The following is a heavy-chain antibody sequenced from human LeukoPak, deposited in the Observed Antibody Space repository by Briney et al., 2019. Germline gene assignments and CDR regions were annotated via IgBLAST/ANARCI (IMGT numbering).Heavy chain of an antibody. Sequence: GGSLRLSCAASGFTFSTYAMTWVRQAPGKGLEWVAFIRYDGSNKYYADSVKGRFTISRDNSKNTLYLQMNSLRAEDTAVYYCAKDGTTYYYDSSGYYYDYYYYYMDVWGKGTTVTVSS. J-gene: IGHJ6*03. D-gene: IGHD3-22*01. CDR1: GFTFSTYA. V-gene: IGHV3-30*02. CDR3: AKDGTTYYYDSSGYYYDYYYYYMDV. CDR2: IRYDGSNK.